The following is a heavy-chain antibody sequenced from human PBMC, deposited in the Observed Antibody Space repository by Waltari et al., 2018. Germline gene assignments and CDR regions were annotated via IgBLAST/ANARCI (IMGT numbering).Heavy chain of an antibody. V-gene: IGHV1-2*02. D-gene: IGHD3-3*01. CDR2: INPNSGGT. Sequence: QVQLVQSGAEVKRPGASVKVSCKASGYIFTDYYMHWVRQAPGQGLEWMGWINPNSGGTNYAQKFQGRVIMTRDTSIGTVYMELSGLQSDDTTIYYCASWSAPFDYWGQGTLVTVSS. CDR3: ASWSAPFDY. J-gene: IGHJ4*02. CDR1: GYIFTDYY.